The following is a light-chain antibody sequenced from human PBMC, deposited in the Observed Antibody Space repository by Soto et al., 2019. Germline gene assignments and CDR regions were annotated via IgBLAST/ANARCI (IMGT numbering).Light chain of an antibody. CDR3: QKYNSAPPT. CDR1: QAISIY. J-gene: IGKJ1*01. CDR2: AAS. V-gene: IGKV1-27*01. Sequence: DIQMTQSPSSLSPSVGDRVTITCRASQAISIYLAWYQQKPGKVPKLLIYAASTLQSGVPSRFSGSGSGTDFTLTISSLQPEDVATYYCQKYNSAPPTFGQGTKVEIK.